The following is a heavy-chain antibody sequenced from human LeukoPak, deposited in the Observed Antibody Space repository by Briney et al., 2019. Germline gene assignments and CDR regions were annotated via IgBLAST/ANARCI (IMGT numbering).Heavy chain of an antibody. D-gene: IGHD6-25*01. CDR1: GGSFSSYY. J-gene: IGHJ4*02. CDR3: ARDQSGYSNFDS. Sequence: SETLSLTCAVYGGSFSSYYWSWIRQPAGKGLEFIGRIYSNGNTYYNPSLKSRVTMSVDTSKNQFSLKLSSVTAADTAVYYCARDQSGYSNFDSWGQGTLVTVSS. V-gene: IGHV4-4*07. CDR2: IYSNGNT.